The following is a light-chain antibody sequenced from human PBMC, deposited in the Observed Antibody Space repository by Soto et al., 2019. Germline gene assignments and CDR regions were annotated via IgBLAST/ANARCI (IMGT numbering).Light chain of an antibody. Sequence: EIVLTQSPGTLSLSPGERATLSCRASQSVSSTYLGWYQQNPGQAPRLLISGASNRATGIPDRFSGSGSGTVFTLTISRLAPEDFAVYYCQQFGTIPFTFGPGTKVDV. V-gene: IGKV3-20*01. CDR2: GAS. CDR3: QQFGTIPFT. CDR1: QSVSSTY. J-gene: IGKJ3*01.